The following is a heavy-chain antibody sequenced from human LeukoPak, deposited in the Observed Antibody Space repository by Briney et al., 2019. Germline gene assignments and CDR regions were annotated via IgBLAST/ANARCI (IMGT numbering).Heavy chain of an antibody. Sequence: GGSLRLSCAASGFTFSSYSMNWVRQAPGKGLEWVSSISSSSSYIYHADSVKGRFTISRDNAKNSLYLQMNSLRAEDTAVYYCATGTLSYSSSYYYYYYMDVWGKGTTVTVSS. CDR2: ISSSSSYI. J-gene: IGHJ6*03. V-gene: IGHV3-21*01. CDR1: GFTFSSYS. D-gene: IGHD6-13*01. CDR3: ATGTLSYSSSYYYYYYMDV.